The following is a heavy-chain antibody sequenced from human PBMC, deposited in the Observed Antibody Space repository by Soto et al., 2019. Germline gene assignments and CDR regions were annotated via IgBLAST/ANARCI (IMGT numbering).Heavy chain of an antibody. CDR2: INHSGST. V-gene: IGHV4-39*07. D-gene: IGHD6-19*01. CDR3: ARYSSGCYDS. Sequence: AETLSLTCTVSGGSISSSSYYWSWIRQPPGEGLEWIGEINHSGSTNYNPSLKSRVTISVDTSKNQFSLNLSSVTAADTAVYYCARYSSGCYDSWGQGTLVTVSS. CDR1: GGSISSSSYY. J-gene: IGHJ5*01.